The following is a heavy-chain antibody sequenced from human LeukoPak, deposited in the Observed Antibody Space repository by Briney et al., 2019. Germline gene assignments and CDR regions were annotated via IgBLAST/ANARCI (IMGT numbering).Heavy chain of an antibody. Sequence: SQTLSLTCAISGDSVSSNSAAWNWIRQSPSRGLEWLGRTYYRSKWYNDYAVSVKSRITINPNTSKNQFSLQLNSVTPEDTAVYYCARGGFVVANYYYGMDVWGQGTTVTVSS. V-gene: IGHV6-1*01. D-gene: IGHD2-21*01. CDR3: ARGGFVVANYYYGMDV. CDR2: TYYRSKWYN. CDR1: GDSVSSNSAA. J-gene: IGHJ6*02.